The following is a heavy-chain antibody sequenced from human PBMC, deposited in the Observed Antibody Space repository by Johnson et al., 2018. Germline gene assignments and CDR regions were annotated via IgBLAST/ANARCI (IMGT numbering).Heavy chain of an antibody. CDR3: ARRDYYGSGPAPPAEYFQH. Sequence: VQLVQSGGGLVKPGGSLRLSCAASGFTFSSYSMNWVRQAQGKGLEWVSSISSSSSYIYYADSVKGRFTISRDNAKNSLYLQMNRLRAEDTAVYYCARRDYYGSGPAPPAEYFQHWGHGTLVTVSS. D-gene: IGHD3-10*01. CDR1: GFTFSSYS. CDR2: ISSSSSYI. V-gene: IGHV3-21*01. J-gene: IGHJ1*01.